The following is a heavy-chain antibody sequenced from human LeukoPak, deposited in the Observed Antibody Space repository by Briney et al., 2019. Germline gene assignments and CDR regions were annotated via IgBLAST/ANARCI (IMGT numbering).Heavy chain of an antibody. V-gene: IGHV3-7*01. D-gene: IGHD1-26*01. CDR1: GFTFSSYG. Sequence: PGGSLRLSCAASGFTFSSYGMHWVRQAPGKGLEWVANIKQDGSEKYYVDSVKGRVTISRDNAKNSVYLQMNSLRAEDTAVYYCARDLRSGTYWGQGTLVTVSS. CDR2: IKQDGSEK. CDR3: ARDLRSGTY. J-gene: IGHJ4*02.